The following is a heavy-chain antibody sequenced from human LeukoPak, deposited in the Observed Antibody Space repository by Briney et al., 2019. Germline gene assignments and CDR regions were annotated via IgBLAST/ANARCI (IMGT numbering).Heavy chain of an antibody. CDR3: AREARGTRAAFDV. CDR1: GFTFSSYW. CDR2: IKEDGTHN. V-gene: IGHV3-7*01. J-gene: IGHJ3*01. Sequence: GGSLRLSCAASGFTFSSYWMSWVRQAPGKGLEWAANIKEDGTHNYYVGSVRGRCTVARDNANNSLDLQMNSRRAEDTAIYYCAREARGTRAAFDVWGQGTMVTVFS. D-gene: IGHD2-8*01.